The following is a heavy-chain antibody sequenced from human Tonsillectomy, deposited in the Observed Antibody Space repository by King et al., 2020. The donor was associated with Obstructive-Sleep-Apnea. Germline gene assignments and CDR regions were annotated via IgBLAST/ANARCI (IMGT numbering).Heavy chain of an antibody. CDR3: ARYYYDSSALSLRDY. CDR2: IFSNDEK. D-gene: IGHD3-22*01. J-gene: IGHJ4*02. Sequence: TLKESGPVLVKPTETLTLTCTVSGFSLSNARMGVSWIRQPPGKALEWLSHIFSNDEKSYSTSLKSRLTISKDTSKRQVVLTMTHLDPVDTATYYCARYYYDSSALSLRDYWGQGTRVTVSP. CDR1: GFSLSNARMG. V-gene: IGHV2-26*01.